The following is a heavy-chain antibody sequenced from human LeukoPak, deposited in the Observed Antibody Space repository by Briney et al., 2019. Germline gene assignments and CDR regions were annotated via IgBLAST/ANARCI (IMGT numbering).Heavy chain of an antibody. CDR2: ISWSRCGI. D-gene: IGHD5-12*01. V-gene: IGHV3-9*01. J-gene: IGHJ4*02. CDR1: GFMFGDYV. CDR3: AKGQYNGYDSQSDY. Sequence: PGGSLRLSCAASGFMFGDYVMHWVRQAPAKGLEWVAGISWSRCGIGDEYYVKGRFTISRDNAKNYLYLQMNSLRPEDTAFYFCAKGQYNGYDSQSDYLGQGTLVTVSS.